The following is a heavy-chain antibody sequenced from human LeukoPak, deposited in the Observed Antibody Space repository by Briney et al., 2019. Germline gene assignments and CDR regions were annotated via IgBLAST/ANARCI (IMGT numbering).Heavy chain of an antibody. CDR3: VRHSRVVAFDY. J-gene: IGHJ4*02. V-gene: IGHV4-59*08. CDR2: IYYTGNT. CDR1: GVSISNHY. Sequence: SETLSLTCTVSGVSISNHYSSWIRQPPGKGLEWIGYIYYTGNTNYNPSFKSRVTISEDTSKNQVSLELSSVTAADTAVYYCVRHSRVVAFDYWGQGNLVTVSS. D-gene: IGHD2-15*01.